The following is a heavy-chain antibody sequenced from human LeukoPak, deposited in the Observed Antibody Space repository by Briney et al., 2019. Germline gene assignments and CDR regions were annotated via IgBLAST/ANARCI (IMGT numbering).Heavy chain of an antibody. CDR1: GFTFSSYG. J-gene: IGHJ4*02. V-gene: IGHV3-30*02. Sequence: GSLRLSCAASGFTFSSYGMHWVRQAPGKGLEWVAFIRYDGSNKYYADSVKGRFTISRDNSKNTLYLQMNSQRAEDTAVYYCAKDKMWQQPGYPYYFDYWGQGTLVTVSS. CDR2: IRYDGSNK. D-gene: IGHD6-13*01. CDR3: AKDKMWQQPGYPYYFDY.